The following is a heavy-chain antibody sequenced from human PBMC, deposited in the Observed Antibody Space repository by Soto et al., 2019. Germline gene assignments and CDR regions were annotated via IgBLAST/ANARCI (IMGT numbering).Heavy chain of an antibody. CDR3: AKVPFAMVRGTYYFDY. D-gene: IGHD3-10*01. V-gene: IGHV3-23*01. CDR1: GFTFSSYA. Sequence: EVQLLESGGGLVQPGGSLRLSCAASGFTFSSYAMSWVRQAPGKGLEWVSAISGSGGSTYYADSVKGRFTISRDNSKNPLYMQMNSLRAENTAVYYCAKVPFAMVRGTYYFDYWGQGTLVTVSS. J-gene: IGHJ4*02. CDR2: ISGSGGST.